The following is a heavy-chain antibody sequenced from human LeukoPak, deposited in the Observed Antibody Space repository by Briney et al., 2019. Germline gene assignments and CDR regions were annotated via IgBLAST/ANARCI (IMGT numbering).Heavy chain of an antibody. V-gene: IGHV3-23*01. Sequence: GGSLRLSCAASGFTFSSYAMSWVRQAPGKGLEWVSAISGSGGSTDYADSVKGRFTISRDNSKNTLYLQMNSLRAEDTAVYYCASRGYSYGNLTDYWGQGTLVTVSS. CDR2: ISGSGGST. CDR1: GFTFSSYA. D-gene: IGHD5-18*01. CDR3: ASRGYSYGNLTDY. J-gene: IGHJ4*02.